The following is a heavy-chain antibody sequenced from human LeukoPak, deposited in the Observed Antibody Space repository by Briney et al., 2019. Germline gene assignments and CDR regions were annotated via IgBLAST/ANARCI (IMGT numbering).Heavy chain of an antibody. V-gene: IGHV3-23*01. D-gene: IGHD2-21*02. CDR3: AKVVQNCGGDCYYFDY. J-gene: IGHJ4*02. Sequence: GGSLRLSCAASGFTFSSYAMSWVRQAPGKGLEWVSAISGSGGSTYYADSVKGRFTISRDNSKNTLYLQMNSLRAEDTAVYYCAKVVQNCGGDCYYFDYWGQGTLVTVSS. CDR2: ISGSGGST. CDR1: GFTFSSYA.